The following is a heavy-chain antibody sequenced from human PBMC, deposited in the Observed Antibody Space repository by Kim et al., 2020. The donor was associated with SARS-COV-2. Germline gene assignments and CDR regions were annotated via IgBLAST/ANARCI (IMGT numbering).Heavy chain of an antibody. V-gene: IGHV3-74*01. CDR1: GFTFSEYW. J-gene: IGHJ5*02. Sequence: GGSLRLSCAASGFTFSEYWMHWVRQVPGKGLVWVSRIIPDGRSTSYADSVKGRFTISRDNAKNTLYLQMNSLRAEDTAVYYCASGLTPGQTWGQGTLVIV. D-gene: IGHD2-15*01. CDR3: ASGLTPGQT. CDR2: IIPDGRST.